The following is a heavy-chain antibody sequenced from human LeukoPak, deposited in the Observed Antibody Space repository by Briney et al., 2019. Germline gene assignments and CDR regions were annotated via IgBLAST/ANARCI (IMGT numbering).Heavy chain of an antibody. J-gene: IGHJ4*02. Sequence: ASVKVSCKASGYTFTSYGISWVRQAPGQGLEWMGWISAYNGNTNYAQKLQGRVTMTTDTSTSTAYMELRSLRSDDTAVYYCARVTAVDAGKGVLDYWGQGTLVTVSS. D-gene: IGHD6-13*01. CDR2: ISAYNGNT. CDR1: GYTFTSYG. V-gene: IGHV1-18*01. CDR3: ARVTAVDAGKGVLDY.